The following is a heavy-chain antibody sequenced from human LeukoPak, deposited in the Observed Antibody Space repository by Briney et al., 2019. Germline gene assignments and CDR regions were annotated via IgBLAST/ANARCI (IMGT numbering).Heavy chain of an antibody. CDR1: GFTFSSYG. J-gene: IGHJ6*02. D-gene: IGHD1-7*01. CDR3: ARGHLTGTNYCYYGMDV. CDR2: IWYDGSNK. Sequence: PGRSLRLSCAASGFTFSSYGMHWVRQAPGKGLEWVAVIWYDGSNKYYADSVKGRFTISRDNSKNTLYLQMNSLRAEDTAVYYCARGHLTGTNYCYYGMDVWGQGTTVTVSS. V-gene: IGHV3-33*01.